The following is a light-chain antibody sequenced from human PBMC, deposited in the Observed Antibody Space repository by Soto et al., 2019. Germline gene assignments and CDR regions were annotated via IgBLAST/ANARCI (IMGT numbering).Light chain of an antibody. V-gene: IGLV2-23*02. CDR3: FSYGGIGTNV. J-gene: IGLJ1*01. Sequence: QSALTQPASVSGSPGQSITISCAGTNSDVGYYNLVSWYQQYPGKAPRLLIYEVSERPSGISNRFSGSKSGNTASLTISGLQAEDEADYFCFSYGGIGTNVFGTGTKLTVL. CDR2: EVS. CDR1: NSDVGYYNL.